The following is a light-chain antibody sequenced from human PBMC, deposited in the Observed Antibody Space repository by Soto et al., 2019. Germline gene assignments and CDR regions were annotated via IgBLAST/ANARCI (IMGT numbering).Light chain of an antibody. CDR1: QSLLHSNGHNF. J-gene: IGKJ3*01. V-gene: IGKV2-28*01. CDR2: VGS. Sequence: DIVMTQSPLSLPVTPGEPASISCRSSQSLLHSNGHNFLDWYLQKPGQSPQILIYVGSNRASGVPDRFSGSGSGVDFTLKISRVEADDVGIYYCLQALQTPFTFGPGTRVDIK. CDR3: LQALQTPFT.